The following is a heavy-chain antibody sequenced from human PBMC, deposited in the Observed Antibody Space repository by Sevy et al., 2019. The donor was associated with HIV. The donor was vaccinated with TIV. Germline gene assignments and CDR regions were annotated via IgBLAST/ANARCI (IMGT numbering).Heavy chain of an antibody. CDR2: IYHSGST. CDR3: ARGGETPRGFDP. Sequence: SETLPLTCAVSGGSISSVNWWHWVRQPPGKGLEWIGEIYHSGSTNYNPSLKSRVTISVDNSKNQFSLKLSSVTAADTAVYYCARGGETPRGFDPWGQGSLVTVSS. J-gene: IGHJ5*02. CDR1: GGSISSVNW. V-gene: IGHV4-4*02. D-gene: IGHD3-16*01.